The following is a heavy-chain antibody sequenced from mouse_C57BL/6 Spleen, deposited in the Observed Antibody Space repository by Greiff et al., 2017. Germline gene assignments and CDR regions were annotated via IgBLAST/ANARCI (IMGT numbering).Heavy chain of an antibody. CDR2: IDPEDGEP. Sequence: VQLQQSGAELVKPGASVKLSCTASGFNIKDYYMQWVKQRTEQGLEWIGRIDPEDGEPKYAPKFQGKATITADTSSNTAYLQLSSLTSEDTAVYYCASLYYDYLFAYWGQGTLVTVSA. D-gene: IGHD2-4*01. V-gene: IGHV14-2*01. CDR1: GFNIKDYY. J-gene: IGHJ3*01. CDR3: ASLYYDYLFAY.